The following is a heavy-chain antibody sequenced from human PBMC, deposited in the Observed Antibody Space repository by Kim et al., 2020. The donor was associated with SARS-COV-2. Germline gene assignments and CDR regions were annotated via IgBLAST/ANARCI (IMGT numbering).Heavy chain of an antibody. D-gene: IGHD2-15*01. CDR3: ARDPMGWNLDY. Sequence: GGSLRLSCAASGFTFSSYAMHWVRQAPGKGLEWVAVISYDGSNKYYADSVKGRFTISRDNSKNTLYLQMNSLRAEDTAVYYCARDPMGWNLDYWGQGTLVTVSS. CDR2: ISYDGSNK. CDR1: GFTFSSYA. V-gene: IGHV3-30-3*01. J-gene: IGHJ4*02.